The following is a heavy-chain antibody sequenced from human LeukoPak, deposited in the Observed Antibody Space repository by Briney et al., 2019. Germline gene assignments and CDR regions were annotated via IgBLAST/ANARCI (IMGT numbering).Heavy chain of an antibody. J-gene: IGHJ4*02. Sequence: GSLRLSCAASGFTFSSYAMSWVRQAPGKGLEWIGTMSDSGTAYYNPSLQSRVTMSLDTSKNQFSLRLSSVTAADTAVYYCVRDHGSSSWFYYWGQGTVVTVSS. D-gene: IGHD6-13*01. V-gene: IGHV4-38-2*02. CDR1: GFTFSSYA. CDR3: VRDHGSSSWFYY. CDR2: MSDSGTA.